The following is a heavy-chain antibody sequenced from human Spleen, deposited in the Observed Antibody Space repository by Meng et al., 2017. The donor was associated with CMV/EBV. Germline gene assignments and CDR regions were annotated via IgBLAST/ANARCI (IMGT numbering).Heavy chain of an antibody. D-gene: IGHD1-26*01. CDR1: GFTFTTYA. Sequence: GGSLRLSCAASGFTFTTYARSWHRHTPGKGLEWVSDISYSGENSHYADSGRGRFIISRENSKNTLHLQMNSLRADDTAVYSCAKNSAVGERLYYFDYWGQGTLVTVSS. CDR3: AKNSAVGERLYYFDY. J-gene: IGHJ4*02. CDR2: ISYSGENS. V-gene: IGHV3-23*01.